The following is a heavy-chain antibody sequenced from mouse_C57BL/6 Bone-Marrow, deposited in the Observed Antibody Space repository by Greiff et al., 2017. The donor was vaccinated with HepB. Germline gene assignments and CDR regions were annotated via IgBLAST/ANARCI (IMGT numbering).Heavy chain of an antibody. Sequence: VKLQESGPELVKPGASVKISCKASGYAFSSSWMNWVKQRPGKGLEWIGRIYPGDGDTNYNGKFKGKATLTADKSSSTAYMQLSSLTSEDSAVYFCARRPYYGSTYYAMDYWGQGTSVTVSS. CDR1: GYAFSSSW. CDR3: ARRPYYGSTYYAMDY. J-gene: IGHJ4*01. V-gene: IGHV1-82*01. CDR2: IYPGDGDT. D-gene: IGHD1-1*01.